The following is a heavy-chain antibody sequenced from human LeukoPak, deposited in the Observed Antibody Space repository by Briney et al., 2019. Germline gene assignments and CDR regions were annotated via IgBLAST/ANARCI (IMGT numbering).Heavy chain of an antibody. D-gene: IGHD4-17*01. CDR3: ARLKNYGDYGY. V-gene: IGHV1-18*01. J-gene: IGHJ4*02. CDR2: IYSYNGNT. CDR1: GYTFTSYG. Sequence: GASVEVSCKASGYTFTSYGISWVRQAPGQGLEWMGWIYSYNGNTNYAQKFQGRVTMTTDISTSTAYMELRSLRSDDTAVYYCARLKNYGDYGYWGQGTLVTVSS.